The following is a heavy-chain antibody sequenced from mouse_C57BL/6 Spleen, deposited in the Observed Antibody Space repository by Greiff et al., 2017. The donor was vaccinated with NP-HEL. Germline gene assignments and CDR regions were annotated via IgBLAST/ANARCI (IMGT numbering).Heavy chain of an antibody. V-gene: IGHV1-54*01. J-gene: IGHJ2*01. D-gene: IGHD3-2*02. CDR1: GYASTNYL. CDR3: ARGGSPGLFDY. Sequence: VQLQQSGAELVRPGTSVKVSCKASGYASTNYLIEWVKQRPGQGLEWIGVINPGSGGTNYNEKFKGKATLTADKSSSTAYMQLSSLTSEDSAVYFCARGGSPGLFDYWGQGTTLTVSS. CDR2: INPGSGGT.